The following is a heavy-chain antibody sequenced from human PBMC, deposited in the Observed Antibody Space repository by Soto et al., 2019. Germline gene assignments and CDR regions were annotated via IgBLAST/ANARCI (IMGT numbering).Heavy chain of an antibody. CDR1: GFTFSSYG. V-gene: IGHV3-33*01. J-gene: IGHJ6*02. CDR2: IWYDGSNK. Sequence: QVQLVESGGGVVQPGRSLRLSCAASGFTFSSYGMRWVRQAPGKGLEWVAVIWYDGSNKYYADSVKGRFTISRDNSKNTLYLQMNSLRAEDTAVYYCAREPVPYYYYGMDVWGQGPTVTVSS. D-gene: IGHD2-2*01. CDR3: AREPVPYYYYGMDV.